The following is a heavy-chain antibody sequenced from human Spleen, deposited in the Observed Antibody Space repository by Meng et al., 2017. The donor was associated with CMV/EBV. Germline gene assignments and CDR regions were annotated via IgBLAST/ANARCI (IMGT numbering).Heavy chain of an antibody. CDR3: AGLIVGDGGRGH. Sequence: SETLSLTCIVSGGSVSRDFFHWNWIRQSPGKGLEWIGQTVYGGSTNYNPSLKSRLTISIDASKNQFSLNLNSATAADTALYYCAGLIVGDGGRGHWGQGTLVTVSS. CDR2: TVYGGST. J-gene: IGHJ4*02. D-gene: IGHD2-15*01. V-gene: IGHV4-61*01. CDR1: GGSVSRDFFH.